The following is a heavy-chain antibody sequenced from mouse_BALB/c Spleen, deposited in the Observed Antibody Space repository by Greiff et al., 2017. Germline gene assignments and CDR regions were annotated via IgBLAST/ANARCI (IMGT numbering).Heavy chain of an antibody. CDR1: GFNIKDTY. CDR3: ARSLTGFYAMDY. CDR2: IDPANGNT. D-gene: IGHD4-1*01. V-gene: IGHV14-3*02. Sequence: EVQLQQSGAELVKPGASVKLSCTASGFNIKDTYMHWVKQRPEQGLEWIGRIDPANGNTKYDPKFQGKATITADTSSNTAYLQLSSLTSEDTAVYYCARSLTGFYAMDYWGQGTSVTVSS. J-gene: IGHJ4*01.